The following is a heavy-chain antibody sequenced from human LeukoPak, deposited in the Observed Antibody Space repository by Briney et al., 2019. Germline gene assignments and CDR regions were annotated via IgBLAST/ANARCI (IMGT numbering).Heavy chain of an antibody. CDR3: VKLRDSSGYG. D-gene: IGHD3-22*01. CDR1: GFTFSSYA. V-gene: IGHV3-23*01. Sequence: GGSLRLSCAASGFTFSSYAMSWVRQAPGKGLEWVSAISGSGGSAYYADSVKGRFTISRDNSKNTLYLQMSSLRAEDTAVYYCVKLRDSSGYGWGQGTLVTVSS. J-gene: IGHJ4*02. CDR2: ISGSGGSA.